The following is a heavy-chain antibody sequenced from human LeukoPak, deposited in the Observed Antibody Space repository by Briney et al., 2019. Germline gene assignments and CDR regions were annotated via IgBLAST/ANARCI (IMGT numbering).Heavy chain of an antibody. V-gene: IGHV1-2*02. Sequence: ASVTVSCKASGYTFTDSYMHWVRQAPGQGLEWMGWINPKTGGTNYAQRFQGRVTMTRDTSIRTACMELNSLRSDDTAVYYCARDGRLTIFVRGIITEGSPPKNWGQGTLVTVSS. D-gene: IGHD3-10*01. J-gene: IGHJ4*02. CDR2: INPKTGGT. CDR3: ARDGRLTIFVRGIITEGSPPKN. CDR1: GYTFTDSY.